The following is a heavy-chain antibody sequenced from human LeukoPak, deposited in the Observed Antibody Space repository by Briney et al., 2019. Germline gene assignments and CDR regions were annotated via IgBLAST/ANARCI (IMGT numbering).Heavy chain of an antibody. Sequence: GASVKVSCKASVGTVSSYAISWVRQAPGQGLEWMGRIIPIFGTANYEQKFQGRVTITKDESTSTAYMELSSLRSEDTAVYYCARGYCSSTSCYEGGYFDYWGEGTLVTVSS. D-gene: IGHD2-2*01. CDR3: ARGYCSSTSCYEGGYFDY. V-gene: IGHV1-69*05. CDR1: VGTVSSYA. CDR2: IIPIFGTA. J-gene: IGHJ4*02.